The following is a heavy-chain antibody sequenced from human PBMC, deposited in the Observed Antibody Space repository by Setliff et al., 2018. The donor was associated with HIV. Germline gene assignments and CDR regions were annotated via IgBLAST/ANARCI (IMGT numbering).Heavy chain of an antibody. CDR2: IYTSGST. J-gene: IGHJ3*01. CDR3: ARRIPLRQWMVPGDSFDV. D-gene: IGHD3-10*01. V-gene: IGHV4-4*09. CDR1: GDSISTYC. Sequence: SETLSLTCTVSGDSISTYCWIWIRQPPGKGLEWIGNIYTSGSTYYNSSLKSRITISLDTSKNRLSLRLRSVTAADTAVYYCARRIPLRQWMVPGDSFDVWGRGTKVTVSS.